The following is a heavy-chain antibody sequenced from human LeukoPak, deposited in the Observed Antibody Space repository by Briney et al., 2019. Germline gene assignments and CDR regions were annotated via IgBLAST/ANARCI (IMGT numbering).Heavy chain of an antibody. CDR3: AKAIGSSVTVADY. D-gene: IGHD2-21*02. V-gene: IGHV3-23*01. J-gene: IGHJ4*02. CDR1: GFTFSSSA. CDR2: LTSSGGST. Sequence: GGSLRLSCVASGFTFSSSAVTWVRQAPEKGLEWVSSLTSSGGSTYYADSVKGRFTISRDNSKNTLYLQMNSLRAEDTAVYYCAKAIGSSVTVADYWGQGTLVTVSS.